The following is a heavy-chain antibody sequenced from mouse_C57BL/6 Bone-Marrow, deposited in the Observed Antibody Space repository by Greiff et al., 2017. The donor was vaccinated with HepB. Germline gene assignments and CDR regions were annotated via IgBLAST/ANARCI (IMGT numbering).Heavy chain of an antibody. Sequence: QVQLKQSGAELARPGASVKLSCKASGYTFTSYGISWVKQRTGQGLEWIGEIYPRSGNTYYNAKFKGKATLTADKSSSTAYMELRSLTSEDSAVYFCARSRLRNAWFAYWGQGTLVTVSA. CDR2: IYPRSGNT. CDR3: ARSRLRNAWFAY. D-gene: IGHD1-2*01. J-gene: IGHJ3*01. CDR1: GYTFTSYG. V-gene: IGHV1-81*01.